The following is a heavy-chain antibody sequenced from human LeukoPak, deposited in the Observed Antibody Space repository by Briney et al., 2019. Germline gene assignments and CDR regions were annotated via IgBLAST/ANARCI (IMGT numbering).Heavy chain of an antibody. Sequence: GGSLRLSCAASGFTFSTYAMSWVRQAPGKGLEWVSAISVSGGTTYYADSVKGRFTISRDNSKDTLYLQLSSLRAEDTAVYYCAKDLASYDQGLTNFDYWGQGTLVTASS. CDR2: ISVSGGTT. J-gene: IGHJ4*02. V-gene: IGHV3-23*01. CDR3: AKDLASYDQGLTNFDY. D-gene: IGHD5-12*01. CDR1: GFTFSTYA.